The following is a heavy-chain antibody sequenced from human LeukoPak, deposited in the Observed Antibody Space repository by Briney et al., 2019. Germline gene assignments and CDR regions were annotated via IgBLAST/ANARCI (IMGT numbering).Heavy chain of an antibody. CDR2: IYYSDMYNSGST. J-gene: IGHJ4*02. CDR3: ARALDRSGWYADY. Sequence: SETLSLTCTVSGGSISHYYWSWIRQPPGKGLEWIGYIYYSDMYNSGSTNYNPSVKSRVTISVDKSKNQFSLKLTSVTAADTAVYYCARALDRSGWYADYWGQGTLVTVSS. CDR1: GGSISHYY. D-gene: IGHD6-19*01. V-gene: IGHV4-59*01.